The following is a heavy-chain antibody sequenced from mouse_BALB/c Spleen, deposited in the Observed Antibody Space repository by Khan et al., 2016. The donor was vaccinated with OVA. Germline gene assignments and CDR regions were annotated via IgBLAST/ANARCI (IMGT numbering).Heavy chain of an antibody. D-gene: IGHD1-2*01. CDR2: ISPGSGDT. J-gene: IGHJ3*01. CDR1: GYTFTDYY. V-gene: IGHV1-77*01. CDR3: ARRNYFGYTFAY. Sequence: QVQLQQSGAELARPGASVKLSCTASGYTFTDYYINWVKQRTGQGLEWIGEISPGSGDTYYNERFMGKATLTADQSSSTAYMQHSSLTSEDSAVYFWARRNYFGYTFAYWGQGTLVTVSA.